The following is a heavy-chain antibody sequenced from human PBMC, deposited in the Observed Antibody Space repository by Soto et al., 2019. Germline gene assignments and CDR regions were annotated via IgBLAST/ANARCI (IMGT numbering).Heavy chain of an antibody. CDR1: GYTFTSYD. Sequence: ASVKVSCKASGYTFTSYDINWVRQATGQGLEWMGWMNPNSGNTGYAQKFQGRVTMTRNTSISTAYMELSSLRSEDTAVYYCASPITIFGVVDYYYGMDVWGQGTTVTVSS. J-gene: IGHJ6*02. D-gene: IGHD3-3*01. CDR2: MNPNSGNT. CDR3: ASPITIFGVVDYYYGMDV. V-gene: IGHV1-8*01.